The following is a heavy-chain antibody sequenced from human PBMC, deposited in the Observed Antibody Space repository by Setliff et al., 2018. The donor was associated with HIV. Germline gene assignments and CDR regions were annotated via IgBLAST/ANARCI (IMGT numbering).Heavy chain of an antibody. CDR3: ARRRETIVVVIGIPNWYFDL. CDR1: GYSISSGYY. V-gene: IGHV4-38-2*01. J-gene: IGHJ2*01. CDR2: IYHSGST. D-gene: IGHD2-21*01. Sequence: SETLSLTCAVSGYSISSGYYWGWIRQPPGKGLEWIGTIYHSGSTYYNPSLKSRVTISVDTSKNLFSLRLSSVTAADSAVYYCARRRETIVVVIGIPNWYFDLWGRGTLVPVSS.